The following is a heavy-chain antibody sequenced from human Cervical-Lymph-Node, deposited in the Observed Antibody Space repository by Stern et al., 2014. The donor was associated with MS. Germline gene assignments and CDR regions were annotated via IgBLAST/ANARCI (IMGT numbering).Heavy chain of an antibody. CDR1: GYPFSDYY. CDR3: ARDLADYRYYFDS. Sequence: QVQLGQSGTDVQKPGASAKVSCEASGYPFSDYYIHWVRQAPGQGLEWMGWINPATGATTYAENFEGRITMTRDTSISTAYLILSRLSSDDTAVYFCARDLADYRYYFDSWGPGTLVTVSS. J-gene: IGHJ4*02. CDR2: INPATGAT. V-gene: IGHV1-2*02. D-gene: IGHD4-11*01.